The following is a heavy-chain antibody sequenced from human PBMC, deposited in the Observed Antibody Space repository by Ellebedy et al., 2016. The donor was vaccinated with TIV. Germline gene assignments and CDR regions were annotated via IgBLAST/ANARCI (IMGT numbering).Heavy chain of an antibody. J-gene: IGHJ4*02. Sequence: AASVNVSCKASGYTFTTFSIHWVRQAPGQGLEWMGWFDVPNDDTKYLQRFQGRVTFTMDTSARPAYMELSSLRSEETAVNYCARSLNVAFDFWGQGTLVTVSS. CDR3: ARSLNVAFDF. CDR1: GYTFTTFS. D-gene: IGHD5-12*01. V-gene: IGHV1-3*01. CDR2: FDVPNDDT.